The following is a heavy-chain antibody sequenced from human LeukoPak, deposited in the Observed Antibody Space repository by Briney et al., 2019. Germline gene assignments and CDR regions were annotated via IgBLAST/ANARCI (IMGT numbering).Heavy chain of an antibody. J-gene: IGHJ4*02. CDR3: AKDRGVYGSGSSSYYVDY. D-gene: IGHD3-10*01. V-gene: IGHV3-23*01. CDR2: ISGSGGST. Sequence: GGSLRLSCAASGFTFGSYAMSWVRQAPGKGLEWVSAISGSGGSTYYADPVKGRFTISRDNSKNTLYLQMNSLRAEDTAVYYCAKDRGVYGSGSSSYYVDYWGQGTLVTVSS. CDR1: GFTFGSYA.